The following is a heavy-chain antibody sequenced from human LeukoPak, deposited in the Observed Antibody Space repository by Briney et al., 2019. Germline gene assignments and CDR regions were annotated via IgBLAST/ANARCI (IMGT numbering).Heavy chain of an antibody. J-gene: IGHJ4*02. Sequence: GGSLRLSCAASGFTFSDHYMDWVRQAPGKGLEWVGRTRNKAYSYTTEYAAYVKGRFTISRDDSKNSLYLQMNSLKTEDTAVYYCARSRGGDPLDYWGQGTLVTVSS. V-gene: IGHV3-72*01. D-gene: IGHD2-21*02. CDR3: ARSRGGDPLDY. CDR1: GFTFSDHY. CDR2: TRNKAYSYTT.